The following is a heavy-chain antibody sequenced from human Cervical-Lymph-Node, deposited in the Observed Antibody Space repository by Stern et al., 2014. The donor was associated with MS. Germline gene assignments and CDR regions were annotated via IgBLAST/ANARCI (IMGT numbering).Heavy chain of an antibody. V-gene: IGHV4-31*03. Sequence: QVQLQESGPGLVRPSQTLSLNCTVSGVAINSDGFYWSWIRQHPGKGLEWIGYVYHSGSSHYNLSLKSRVTISVDTSTNQFSLRMTSMTASDTAVYYCAARSGVWGQGTLVTVST. D-gene: IGHD2-8*01. J-gene: IGHJ4*02. CDR1: GVAINSDGFY. CDR3: AARSGV. CDR2: VYHSGSS.